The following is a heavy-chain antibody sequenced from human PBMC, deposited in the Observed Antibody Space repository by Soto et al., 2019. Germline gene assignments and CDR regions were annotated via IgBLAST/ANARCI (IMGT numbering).Heavy chain of an antibody. CDR2: IIPIFGIP. Sequence: QVQLVQSGAEVKKPGSSVKVSCKASGGTFSRYSITWVRQAPGHGLEWIGRIIPIFGIPTYAQKFKGRVTLTADESTSTAYMELSSLRSDDTAVYYCAREDRDRETGLVPAAIDGMDVWGQGTTVTVSS. V-gene: IGHV1-69*08. CDR1: GGTFSRYS. CDR3: AREDRDRETGLVPAAIDGMDV. J-gene: IGHJ6*02. D-gene: IGHD2-2*01.